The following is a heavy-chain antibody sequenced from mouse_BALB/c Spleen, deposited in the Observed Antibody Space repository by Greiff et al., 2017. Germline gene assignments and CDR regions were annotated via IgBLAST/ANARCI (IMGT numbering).Heavy chain of an antibody. CDR2: ISSGGST. Sequence: EVKLEESGGGLVKPGGSLKLSCAASGFTFSSYAMSWVRQTPEKRLEWVASISSGGSTYYPDSVKGRFTISRDNARNILYLQMSSLRSEDTAMYYCAREGRGYYGSKYYFDYWGQGTTLTVSS. V-gene: IGHV5-6-5*01. J-gene: IGHJ2*01. CDR1: GFTFSSYA. CDR3: AREGRGYYGSKYYFDY. D-gene: IGHD1-1*01.